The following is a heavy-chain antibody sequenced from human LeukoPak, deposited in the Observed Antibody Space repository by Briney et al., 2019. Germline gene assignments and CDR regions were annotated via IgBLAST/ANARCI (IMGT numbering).Heavy chain of an antibody. V-gene: IGHV4-31*03. J-gene: IGHJ4*02. CDR2: IYYSGST. D-gene: IGHD3-10*01. CDR1: GGSISSGGYY. Sequence: SETLSLTCTVSGGSISSGGYYWSWIRQHPGKGLEWIGYIYYSGSTYYNPSLKSRVTISVDTSKNQFSLKLSSVTAADTAVYYCARGGYYGSGSFPDYWGQGTLVTVSS. CDR3: ARGGYYGSGSFPDY.